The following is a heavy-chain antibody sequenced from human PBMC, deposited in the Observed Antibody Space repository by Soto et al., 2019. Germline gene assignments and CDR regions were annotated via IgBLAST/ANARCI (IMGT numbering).Heavy chain of an antibody. CDR2: IYYSGST. J-gene: IGHJ4*02. D-gene: IGHD3-10*01. Sequence: PSETLSLTCTVSGGSISSSSYYWGWIRQPPGKGLEWIGSIYYSGSTYYNPSLKSRVTISVDTSKNQFSLKLSSVTAADTAVYYCASRGYYGSGSYYKFDYWGQGTLVTVSS. CDR1: GGSISSSSYY. CDR3: ASRGYYGSGSYYKFDY. V-gene: IGHV4-39*01.